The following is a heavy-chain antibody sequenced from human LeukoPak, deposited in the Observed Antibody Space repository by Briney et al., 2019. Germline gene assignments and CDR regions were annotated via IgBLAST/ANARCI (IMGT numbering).Heavy chain of an antibody. CDR1: GFTFSSYW. CDR2: INSDGSST. Sequence: GGSLRLSCAASGFTFSSYWMHWVRQAPGKGLVWVSRINSDGSSTSYADSVKGRFTISRDNAKNTLYLQMNSLRAEDTAVYYCARGPTIFEVYGEGAFDIWGQGTTVTVSS. CDR3: ARGPTIFEVYGEGAFDI. V-gene: IGHV3-74*01. J-gene: IGHJ3*02. D-gene: IGHD3-3*01.